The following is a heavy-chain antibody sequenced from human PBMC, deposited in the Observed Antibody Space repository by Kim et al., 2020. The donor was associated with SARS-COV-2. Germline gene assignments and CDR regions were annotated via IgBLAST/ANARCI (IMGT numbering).Heavy chain of an antibody. CDR1: GDTSSTSG. J-gene: IGHJ4*02. Sequence: ASVKVSCKTSGDTSSTSGFSWVRQAPGQGLEWMGWLNTKKGDTNYVQKFQDRVTMTTDSSTTAAYMELRSLKSDDTAVYYCVRGTWGDVNDYWGQGTLVTVSS. D-gene: IGHD3-16*01. CDR2: LNTKKGDT. CDR3: VRGTWGDVNDY. V-gene: IGHV1-18*01.